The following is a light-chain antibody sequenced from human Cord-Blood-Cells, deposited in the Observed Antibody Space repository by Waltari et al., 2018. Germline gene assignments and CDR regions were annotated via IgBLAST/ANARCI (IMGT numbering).Light chain of an antibody. J-gene: IGKJ2*01. CDR3: QQRSNWPTSST. CDR1: QSFSSY. V-gene: IGKV3-11*01. CDR2: DAS. Sequence: DMVFTQSPATLSLSPGERATLSCRASQSFSSYLAWYQQKPGQAHRLLTYDASNRATGIPARFSGSASGTDLTLTISSLEPEDFAVYVCQQRSNWPTSSTFGQGTKLKIK.